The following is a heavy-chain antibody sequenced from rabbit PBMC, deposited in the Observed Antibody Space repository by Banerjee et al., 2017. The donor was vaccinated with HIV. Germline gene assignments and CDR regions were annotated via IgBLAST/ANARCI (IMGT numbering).Heavy chain of an antibody. D-gene: IGHD8-1*01. V-gene: IGHV1S40*01. CDR2: IDAGSSGRT. J-gene: IGHJ4*01. CDR1: GFDFSSYYY. CDR3: AGDDHDSNYWGFYFNL. Sequence: QSLEESGGDLVKPGASLTLTCTASGFDFSSYYYMCWVRQAPGKGLEWIACIDAGSSGRTDYASWAKGRFTISKTSSTTVTLQMTSLTAADTATYFCAGDDHDSNYWGFYFNLWGQGTLVTVS.